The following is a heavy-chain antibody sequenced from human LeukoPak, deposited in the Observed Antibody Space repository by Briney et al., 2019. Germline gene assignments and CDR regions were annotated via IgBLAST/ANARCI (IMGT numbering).Heavy chain of an antibody. D-gene: IGHD3-22*01. Sequence: GGSMRLSCAASGFTFSNYAMSWVRQAPGKGLEWVSDISLNRGSPYYADSVKGRFTISRDNVKNTLYLHVNNLRADDTAVYYCVKDRYQSSGYRALDHWGQGTMVTVSS. CDR1: GFTFSNYA. CDR2: ISLNRGSP. V-gene: IGHV3-23*01. J-gene: IGHJ4*02. CDR3: VKDRYQSSGYRALDH.